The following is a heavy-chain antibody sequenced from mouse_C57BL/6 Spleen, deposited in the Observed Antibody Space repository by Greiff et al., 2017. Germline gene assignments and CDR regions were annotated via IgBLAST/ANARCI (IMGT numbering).Heavy chain of an antibody. Sequence: QVQLQQPGAELVKPGASVKLSCKASGYTFTSYWMQWVKQRPGQGLEWIGEIDPSGSYTNYNQKFKGKATLTVDKSSSTAYMQLSSLTSEDSAVYYCARRTVVASSYFDYWGQGTTLTVSS. V-gene: IGHV1-50*01. CDR2: IDPSGSYT. CDR3: ARRTVVASSYFDY. CDR1: GYTFTSYW. J-gene: IGHJ2*01. D-gene: IGHD1-1*01.